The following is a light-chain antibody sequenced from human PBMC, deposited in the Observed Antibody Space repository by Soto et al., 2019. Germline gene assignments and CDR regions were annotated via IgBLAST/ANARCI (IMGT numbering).Light chain of an antibody. CDR2: TAS. Sequence: IQMTQSPSSLSASVGDRVTITCRASQSIVRNLNWYQQKPGKAPELLIYTASNLESGVPSRFSGSGSGTDFALTISSLQPEDSATYYCQQYSTFPLTFGGGTKVEIK. CDR3: QQYSTFPLT. V-gene: IGKV1-39*01. CDR1: QSIVRN. J-gene: IGKJ4*01.